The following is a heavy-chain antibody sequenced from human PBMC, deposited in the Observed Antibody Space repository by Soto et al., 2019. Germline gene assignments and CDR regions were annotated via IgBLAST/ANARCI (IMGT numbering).Heavy chain of an antibody. CDR2: ISGSGGST. Sequence: GGPLRLSCAASGFTFSSYAMSWVRQAPGKGLEWVSAISGSGGSTYYADSVKGRFTISRDNSKNTLYLQMNSLRAEDTAVYYCAKLIFRFRPKYYFDYWGQGTLVTVSS. J-gene: IGHJ4*02. CDR1: GFTFSSYA. D-gene: IGHD2-21*01. V-gene: IGHV3-23*01. CDR3: AKLIFRFRPKYYFDY.